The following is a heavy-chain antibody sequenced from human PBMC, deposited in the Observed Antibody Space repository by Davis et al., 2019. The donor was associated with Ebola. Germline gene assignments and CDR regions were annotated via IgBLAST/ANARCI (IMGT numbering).Heavy chain of an antibody. CDR3: ARDRVAVAGNYYYGMDV. V-gene: IGHV3-21*01. D-gene: IGHD6-19*01. Sequence: GESLKISCAASGFTFSSYSMNWVRQAPGKGLEWVSSISSSSSYIYYADSVKGRFTISRDNAKNSLYLQMNSLRAEDTAVYYCARDRVAVAGNYYYGMDVWGKGTTVTVSS. CDR2: ISSSSSYI. CDR1: GFTFSSYS. J-gene: IGHJ6*04.